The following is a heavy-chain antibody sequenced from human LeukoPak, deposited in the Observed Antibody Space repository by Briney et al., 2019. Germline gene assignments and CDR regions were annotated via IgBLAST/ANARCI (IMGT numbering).Heavy chain of an antibody. CDR3: AKGDGVDGYGYYYYYMDV. J-gene: IGHJ6*03. CDR2: IWYAGSNK. CDR1: GFTFSSYG. V-gene: IGHV3-33*06. D-gene: IGHD3-3*01. Sequence: GRSLRLSCAASGFTFSSYGMHWVRQAPGKGLEWVAVIWYAGSNKYYADSVKGRFTISRDNSKNTLYLQMNSLRAEDTAVYYCAKGDGVDGYGYYYYYMDVWGKGTTVTVSS.